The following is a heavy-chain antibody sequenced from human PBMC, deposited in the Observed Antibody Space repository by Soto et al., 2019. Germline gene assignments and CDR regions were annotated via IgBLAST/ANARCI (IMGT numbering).Heavy chain of an antibody. Sequence: QVQLVESGGGMVQPGTSLRLSCAASGFTFNSLSLHWVRQRPDKGLEWVAVISHDGRVTFYADFVKGRFTVSRDNSKNTIYLHVNSLSAEDTAVYYCAREPYGDSQYFDYWGQGTLVTVSS. J-gene: IGHJ4*02. CDR1: GFTFNSLS. CDR3: AREPYGDSQYFDY. D-gene: IGHD2-21*02. CDR2: ISHDGRVT. V-gene: IGHV3-30*04.